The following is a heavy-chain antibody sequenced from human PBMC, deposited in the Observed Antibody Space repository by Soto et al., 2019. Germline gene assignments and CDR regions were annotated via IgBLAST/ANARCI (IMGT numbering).Heavy chain of an antibody. CDR3: ASRGRLCSGGSCYYGYFDY. J-gene: IGHJ4*02. Sequence: GESLKISCKGSGYSFTSYWIGWVRQMPGKGLEWMGIIYPGDSDTTYSPAFQGHVTISADKSTSTAYLQWSSLKASDTAMYYCASRGRLCSGGSCYYGYFDYWGQGTLVTVSS. V-gene: IGHV5-51*01. CDR1: GYSFTSYW. CDR2: IYPGDSDT. D-gene: IGHD2-15*01.